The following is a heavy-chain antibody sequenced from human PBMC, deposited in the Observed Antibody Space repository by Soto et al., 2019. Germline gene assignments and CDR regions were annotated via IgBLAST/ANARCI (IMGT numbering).Heavy chain of an antibody. D-gene: IGHD2-2*01. CDR1: GGSISSSSYY. J-gene: IGHJ5*02. Sequence: QLQLQESGPGLVKPSETLSLTCTVSGGSISSSSYYWGWIRQPPGKGLEWIGSIYYSGSTYYNPSLKSRVTISVDTSKNQFSLKLSSVTAADTAVYYCARQYQLLGPNWKDYGWFDPWGQGTLVTVSS. V-gene: IGHV4-39*01. CDR3: ARQYQLLGPNWKDYGWFDP. CDR2: IYYSGST.